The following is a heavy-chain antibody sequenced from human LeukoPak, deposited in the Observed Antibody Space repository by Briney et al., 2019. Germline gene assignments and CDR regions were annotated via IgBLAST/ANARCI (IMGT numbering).Heavy chain of an antibody. V-gene: IGHV3-73*01. CDR3: TRLSGGNSDSYYSDLVV. D-gene: IGHD4-23*01. Sequence: PGGSLRLSCAAAGFTFSGSAIHSVRQPAGKGLEWVARIKTKAGSYETAYVASVKGRFTISRDDSKNTAYLQMDRLKTEDTAMYYCTRLSGGNSDSYYSDLVVWGQGTTVTVCS. CDR1: GFTFSGSA. J-gene: IGHJ6*01. CDR2: IKTKAGSYET.